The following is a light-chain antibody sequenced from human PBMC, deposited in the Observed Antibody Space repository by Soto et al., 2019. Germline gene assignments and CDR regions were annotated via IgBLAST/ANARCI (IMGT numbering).Light chain of an antibody. Sequence: QSVLTQPPSVSGAPGQRVTISCTGSSSNIGAGYDVQCYQQLPGTAPKLLIYANSNRPSGVPDRFSGSKPGTSASLAINGLEAEDEADYYCQSYDSSLSGSRVFGRGTKVTVL. CDR1: SSNIGAGYD. J-gene: IGLJ3*02. CDR2: ANS. CDR3: QSYDSSLSGSRV. V-gene: IGLV1-40*01.